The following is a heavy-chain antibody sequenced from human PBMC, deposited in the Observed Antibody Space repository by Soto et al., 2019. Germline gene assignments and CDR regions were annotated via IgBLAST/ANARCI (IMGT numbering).Heavy chain of an antibody. D-gene: IGHD3-16*02. CDR1: GFTVSSNY. CDR3: RYVWGGYRYTGDDY. J-gene: IGHJ4*02. CDR2: IYSGGST. V-gene: IGHV3-53*02. Sequence: EVQLVETGGGLIQPGGSLRLSCAASGFTVSSNYMSWVRQAPGKGLEWVSVIYSGGSTYYADSVKGRFTISRDNSKNTLYLQMNSLRAEDTAVYYCRYVWGGYRYTGDDYWGQGTLVTVSS.